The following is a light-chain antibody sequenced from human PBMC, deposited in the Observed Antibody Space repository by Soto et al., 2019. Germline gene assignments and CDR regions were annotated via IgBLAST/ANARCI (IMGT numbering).Light chain of an antibody. CDR3: QHYRTS. J-gene: IGKJ4*01. V-gene: IGKV3-20*01. CDR2: GAS. Sequence: EIVLTQSPGTLSLSPGERATLSCRASQSVSSSYLAWYQQKPGQAPRQLLYGASSRATGIPDRFSGSGSGTDFTLTITRLEPEYFSVYYCQHYRTSFGGGTRVEIK. CDR1: QSVSSSY.